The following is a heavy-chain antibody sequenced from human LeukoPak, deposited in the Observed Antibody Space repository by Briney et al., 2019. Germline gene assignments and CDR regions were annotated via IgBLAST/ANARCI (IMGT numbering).Heavy chain of an antibody. D-gene: IGHD4-23*01. V-gene: IGHV3-30*18. Sequence: PGGSLRLSCAASGFTFSSYGMHWVRQAPGKGLEWVAVISYDGSNKYYADSVKGRFTISRDNSKNTLYLQMNSLRAEDTAVYYCAKARYYGGKPYFDYWGQGTLVTVSS. CDR1: GFTFSSYG. CDR2: ISYDGSNK. CDR3: AKARYYGGKPYFDY. J-gene: IGHJ4*02.